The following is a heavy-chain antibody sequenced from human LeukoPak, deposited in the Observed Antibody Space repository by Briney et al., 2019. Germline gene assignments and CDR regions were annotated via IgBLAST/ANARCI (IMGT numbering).Heavy chain of an antibody. Sequence: GGSLRLSCAASGFTFNSYWMSWVRQAPGKGLEWVANIKQDGSENYFVDSVKGRFTISRDNAKNSLYLQMNSLRAEDTAVYYCARDPGSTGGRGFDYRGQGTLVTVSS. J-gene: IGHJ4*02. D-gene: IGHD1-7*01. CDR3: ARDPGSTGGRGFDY. V-gene: IGHV3-7*01. CDR1: GFTFNSYW. CDR2: IKQDGSEN.